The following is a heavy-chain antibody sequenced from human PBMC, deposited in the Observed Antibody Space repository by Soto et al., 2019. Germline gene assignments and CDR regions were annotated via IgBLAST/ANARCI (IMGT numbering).Heavy chain of an antibody. CDR2: INPKSGGT. CDR3: ARDLGDGVAHNWFDP. J-gene: IGHJ5*02. CDR1: GCPFSSYA. Sequence: GASVKLSWKASGCPFSSYAISWARQAPGQGPAWIGWINPKSGGTNYAQKFKGRVTMTRDTSISTAYMELSRLRSDDTAVYYCARDLGDGVAHNWFDPWRQGTLVTVSS. V-gene: IGHV1-2*02. D-gene: IGHD3-3*01.